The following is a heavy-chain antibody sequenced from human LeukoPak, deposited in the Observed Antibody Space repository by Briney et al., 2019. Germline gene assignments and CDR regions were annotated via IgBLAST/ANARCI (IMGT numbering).Heavy chain of an antibody. CDR1: GYTLSVLP. CDR2: YEPEDGET. CDR3: ATRTVPTAIHSAFDI. J-gene: IGHJ3*02. Sequence: ASVKVSCKSSGYTLSVLPIHWVRQAPGKGLECMGGYEPEDGETFYTQEFQGRVTLTEDISTDTAYMELSSLRSDDTAMYYCATRTVPTAIHSAFDIWGQGTMVTVSS. D-gene: IGHD2-2*02. V-gene: IGHV1-24*01.